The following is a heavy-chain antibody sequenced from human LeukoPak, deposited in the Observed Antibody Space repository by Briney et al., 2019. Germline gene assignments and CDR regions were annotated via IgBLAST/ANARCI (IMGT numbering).Heavy chain of an antibody. CDR1: GYTFISYA. D-gene: IGHD6-13*01. Sequence: ASVKVSCKASGYTFISYAMNWVRQAPGQGLEWMGWINTNTGNPTYAQGFTGRFVFSLDTSVSTAFLQISSLKAKDTAVYYCARGGEAMYSSSWFWDYYYYMDVWGKGTTVTVSS. CDR2: INTNTGNP. V-gene: IGHV7-4-1*02. J-gene: IGHJ6*03. CDR3: ARGGEAMYSSSWFWDYYYYMDV.